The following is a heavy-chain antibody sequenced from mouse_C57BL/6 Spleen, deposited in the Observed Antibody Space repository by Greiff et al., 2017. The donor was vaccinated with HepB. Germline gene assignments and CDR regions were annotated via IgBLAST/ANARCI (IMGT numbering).Heavy chain of an antibody. Sequence: VQLQQPGAELVMPGASVKLSCKASGYTFTSYWMHWVKQRPGQGLEWIGEIDPSDSYTNYNQKFKGKSTLTVDKSSSTAYMQLSSLTSEDSAVYYCARSTMVPTEFAYWGQGTLVTVSA. CDR2: IDPSDSYT. CDR3: ARSTMVPTEFAY. J-gene: IGHJ3*01. D-gene: IGHD2-1*01. CDR1: GYTFTSYW. V-gene: IGHV1-69*01.